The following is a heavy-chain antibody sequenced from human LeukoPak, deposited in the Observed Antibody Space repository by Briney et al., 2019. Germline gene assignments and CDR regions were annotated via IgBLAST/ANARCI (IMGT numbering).Heavy chain of an antibody. D-gene: IGHD3-3*01. CDR3: ARVPDYTGFLEWNYLDY. CDR2: INSDGSST. CDR1: GFTFSSYW. J-gene: IGHJ4*02. V-gene: IGHV3-74*01. Sequence: GGSLRLSCAASGFTFSSYWMHWVRQAPGKGLVWVSRINSDGSSTSYADSVKGRFTISRDNAKNTLYLQMNSLRAEDTAVYYCARVPDYTGFLEWNYLDYWGQGTLVTVSS.